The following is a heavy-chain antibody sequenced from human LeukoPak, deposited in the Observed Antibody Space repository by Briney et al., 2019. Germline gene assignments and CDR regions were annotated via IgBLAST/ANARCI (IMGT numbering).Heavy chain of an antibody. CDR3: ARDVSDYYDSSGYYYYYYGMDV. CDR1: GFTFSDYY. Sequence: PGGSLRLSCAAPGFTFSDYYMSWIRQAPGKGLEWVSYISSSGSTIYYADSVKGRFTISRDNAKNSLYLQMNSLRAEDTAVYYCARDVSDYYDSSGYYYYYYGMDVWGQGTTVTVSS. V-gene: IGHV3-11*01. CDR2: ISSSGSTI. J-gene: IGHJ6*02. D-gene: IGHD3-22*01.